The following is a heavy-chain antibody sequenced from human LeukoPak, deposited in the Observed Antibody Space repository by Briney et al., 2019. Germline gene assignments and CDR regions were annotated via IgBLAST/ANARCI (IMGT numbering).Heavy chain of an antibody. CDR3: ASAGGDHGSWFDP. V-gene: IGHV1-2*04. CDR2: INPNSGGT. Sequence: GASVKVSCKASGYTFIGYYMHWVRQAPGQGLEWMGWINPNSGGTNYAQKFQGWVTMTRDTSISTAYMELSRLRSDDTAVYYCASAGGDHGSWFDPWGQGTLVTVSS. D-gene: IGHD3-10*01. J-gene: IGHJ5*02. CDR1: GYTFIGYY.